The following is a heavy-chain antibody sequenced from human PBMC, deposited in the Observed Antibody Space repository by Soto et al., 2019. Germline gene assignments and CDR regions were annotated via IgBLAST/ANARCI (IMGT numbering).Heavy chain of an antibody. CDR2: ISYDGSNK. CDR1: GFTFSSYA. V-gene: IGHV3-30-3*01. D-gene: IGHD2-15*01. J-gene: IGHJ6*02. Sequence: LRLSCAASGFTFSSYAMHWVRQAPGKGLEWVAVISYDGSNKYYADSVKGRFTISRDNSKNTLYLQMNSLRAEDTAVYYCARSEGYCSGGSCYSGGFHGYYYYGMDVWGQGTTVTVSS. CDR3: ARSEGYCSGGSCYSGGFHGYYYYGMDV.